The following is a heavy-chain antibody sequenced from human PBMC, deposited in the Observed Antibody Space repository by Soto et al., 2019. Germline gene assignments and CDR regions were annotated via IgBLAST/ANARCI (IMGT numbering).Heavy chain of an antibody. D-gene: IGHD1-26*01. CDR3: TGHGGNSY. CDR2: IVYNGDT. J-gene: IGHJ4*02. CDR1: GFTLRTNG. V-gene: IGHV3-23*01. Sequence: LRLSCAASGFTLRTNGMSWVRQAPGKGLECVSSIVYNGDTSYADSVKGRFTISRDISENTLYLEMNRLRAEDTAVYYCTGHGGNSYLGQGTLVTVSS.